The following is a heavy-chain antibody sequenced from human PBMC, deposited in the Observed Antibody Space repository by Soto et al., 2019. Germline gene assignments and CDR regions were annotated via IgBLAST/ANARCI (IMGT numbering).Heavy chain of an antibody. V-gene: IGHV4-31*03. CDR3: ARALRGTNGVQDAFDI. D-gene: IGHD2-8*01. J-gene: IGHJ3*02. CDR2: IYYSGST. CDR1: GGSISSGGYY. Sequence: QVQLQESGPGLVKPSQTLSLTCTVSGGSISSGGYYWSWIRQHPGKGLEWIGYIYYSGSTYYNPSLKSRVTIAVDTSKNQFSLKLSSVTAADTAVYYCARALRGTNGVQDAFDIWGQGTMVTVSS.